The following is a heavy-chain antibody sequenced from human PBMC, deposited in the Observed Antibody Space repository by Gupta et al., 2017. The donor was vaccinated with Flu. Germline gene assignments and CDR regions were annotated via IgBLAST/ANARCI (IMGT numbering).Heavy chain of an antibody. J-gene: IGHJ6*02. V-gene: IGHV4-4*07. Sequence: QVQLQESAPGLGKPSRTLSLPGTVPGGSLSCYYGRGIRLPAGKGLEWIGRIYTSGSTNYNPSLKSRVTMSVDTSKNQFSLKLSSVTAADTAVYYCARDTEYCSGGSCYEYGMDVWGQGTTVTVSS. CDR3: ARDTEYCSGGSCYEYGMDV. CDR2: IYTSGST. CDR1: GGSLSCYY. D-gene: IGHD2-15*01.